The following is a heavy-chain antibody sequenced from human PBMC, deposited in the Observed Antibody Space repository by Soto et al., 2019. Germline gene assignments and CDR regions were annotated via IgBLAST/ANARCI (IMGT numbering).Heavy chain of an antibody. D-gene: IGHD2-15*01. CDR2: LWFDGTTA. J-gene: IGHJ4*02. Sequence: QVQLVESGGGVVQAGTSLRLSCTASGFSLETYGMHWVRQAPGEGLEWVAVLWFDGTTAYYSDTVKGRFTISRDTSKNTLYLQMNSLRAEDTAMYYCARVGDCSSGSCYSGTGDYWGPGTLVTVS. CDR1: GFSLETYG. V-gene: IGHV3-33*01. CDR3: ARVGDCSSGSCYSGTGDY.